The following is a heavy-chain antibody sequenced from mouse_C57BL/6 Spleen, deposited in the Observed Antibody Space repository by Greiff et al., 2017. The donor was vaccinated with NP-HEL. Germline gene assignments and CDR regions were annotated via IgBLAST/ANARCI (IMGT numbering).Heavy chain of an antibody. CDR1: GYTFTSYW. D-gene: IGHD2-5*01. CDR3: AFYSNYEGVFAY. J-gene: IGHJ3*01. Sequence: VQLQQPGAELVKPGASVKLSCKASGYTFTSYWMHWVKQRPGQGLEWIGMIHPNSGSTNYNEKFKSKATLTVDKSSSTAYMQLSSLTSEDSAVYYCAFYSNYEGVFAYWGQGTLVTVSA. CDR2: IHPNSGST. V-gene: IGHV1-64*01.